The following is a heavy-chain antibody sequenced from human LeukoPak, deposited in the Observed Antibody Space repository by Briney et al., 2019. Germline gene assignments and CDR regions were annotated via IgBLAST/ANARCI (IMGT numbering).Heavy chain of an antibody. CDR2: ISYDGSNK. J-gene: IGHJ5*02. D-gene: IGHD6-19*01. CDR3: ARDRSGYSSGWYHH. CDR1: GFTFSSYA. V-gene: IGHV3-30*04. Sequence: GGSLRLSCAASGFTFSSYAMHWVRQAPGKGLEWVAVISYDGSNKYYADSVKGRFTISRDNSKNTLYLQMNSLRAEDTAVYYCARDRSGYSSGWYHHWGQGTLVTVSS.